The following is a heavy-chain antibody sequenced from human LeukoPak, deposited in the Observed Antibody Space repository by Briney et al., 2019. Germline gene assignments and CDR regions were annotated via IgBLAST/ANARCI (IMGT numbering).Heavy chain of an antibody. D-gene: IGHD5-18*01. CDR3: ARAAVDTAIWDFDY. Sequence: GGSLRLSCAASGFTFSSYAMHWVRQAPGKGLEWVAVISYDGSNKYYADSVKGRFTISRDNSKNTLYLQMNSLRAEDTAVYYCARAAVDTAIWDFDYWGQGTLVTVSS. J-gene: IGHJ4*02. CDR1: GFTFSSYA. CDR2: ISYDGSNK. V-gene: IGHV3-30*04.